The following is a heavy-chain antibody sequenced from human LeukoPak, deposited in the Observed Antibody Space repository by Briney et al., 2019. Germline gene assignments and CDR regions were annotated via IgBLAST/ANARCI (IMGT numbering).Heavy chain of an antibody. CDR1: GGSFSGYY. CDR2: INHSGST. Sequence: SETLSLTCAVYGGSFSGYYWSWIRQPPGKGLEWIGEINHSGSTNYNPSLKSRVTISVHTSKNQFSLKLSSVTAADTAVYYCARGRHYPYYDSSGSDYWGQGTLVTVSS. J-gene: IGHJ4*02. D-gene: IGHD3-22*01. CDR3: ARGRHYPYYDSSGSDY. V-gene: IGHV4-34*01.